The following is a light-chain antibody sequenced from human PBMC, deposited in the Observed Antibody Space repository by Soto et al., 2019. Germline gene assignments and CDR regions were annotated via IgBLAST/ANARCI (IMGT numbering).Light chain of an antibody. CDR1: QGISNY. V-gene: IGKV1-27*01. J-gene: IGKJ4*01. CDR3: QKYTNVPA. CDR2: AAS. Sequence: DIQMTQSPSSLSASVGDRVTITCRASQGISNYLAWYQQIPGKVPKLLISAASTLQSGVPPRFSGSGSGTDFTLTISSLQTEDVATYYCQKYTNVPAFGGGTKVEIK.